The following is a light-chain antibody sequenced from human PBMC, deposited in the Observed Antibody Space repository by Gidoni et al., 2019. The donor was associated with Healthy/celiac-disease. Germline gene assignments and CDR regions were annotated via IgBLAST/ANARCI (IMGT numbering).Light chain of an antibody. J-gene: IGKJ4*01. CDR3: QQYNSFSPLT. CDR1: QSISVW. V-gene: IGKV1-5*03. Sequence: DNQMTQSPSTLSASVGDRVTITCRASQSISVWLAWYQQKPGKAPKLLIYKASTLESGVPPRFSGSGSGTEFTLTISSLQPDDFASYYCQQYNSFSPLTFGGGTKVEIK. CDR2: KAS.